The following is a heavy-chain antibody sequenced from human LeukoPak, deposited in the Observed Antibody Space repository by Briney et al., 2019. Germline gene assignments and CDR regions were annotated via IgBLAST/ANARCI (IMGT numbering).Heavy chain of an antibody. V-gene: IGHV3-30*18. CDR2: ISYDGSNK. D-gene: IGHD6-13*01. CDR1: GFTFSSYG. CDR3: AKSDSSSWGYYYYGMDV. Sequence: GGSLRLSCAASGFTFSSYGMHWVRQAPGKGLEWVAVISYDGSNKYYADSVKGRFTISRDNSKNTLYLQMNSLRGEDTAVYYCAKSDSSSWGYYYYGMDVWGQGTTVTVSS. J-gene: IGHJ6*02.